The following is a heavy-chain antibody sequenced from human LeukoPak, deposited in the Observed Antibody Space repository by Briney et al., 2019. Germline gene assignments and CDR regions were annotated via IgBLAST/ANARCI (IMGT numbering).Heavy chain of an antibody. CDR1: GGTFSSYA. D-gene: IGHD6-6*01. CDR2: IIPIFGTA. CDR3: ARGGDSSSSLGDFDY. J-gene: IGHJ4*02. V-gene: IGHV1-69*05. Sequence: SVKVSCKASGGTFSSYAISWVRQAPGQGLEWMGGIIPIFGTANYAQKFQGRVTITTDESTSTAYMELSSLRSEDTAVYYCARGGDSSSSLGDFDYWGQGTLVTVSS.